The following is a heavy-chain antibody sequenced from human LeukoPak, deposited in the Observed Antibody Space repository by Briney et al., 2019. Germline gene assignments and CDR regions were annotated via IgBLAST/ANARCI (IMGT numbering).Heavy chain of an antibody. CDR3: ARGESKNDDIVVVPAAIRGDYYYYYYMDV. V-gene: IGHV4-30-2*01. D-gene: IGHD2-2*02. CDR1: GGSISSGGYY. J-gene: IGHJ6*03. Sequence: ASETLSLTCTVSGGSISSGGYYWSWIRQPPGKGLEWIGYIHHSGSTYYNPSLKSRVTISVDRSKNQFSLKLSSVTAADTAVYYCARGESKNDDIVVVPAAIRGDYYYYYYMDVWGKGTTVTVSS. CDR2: IHHSGST.